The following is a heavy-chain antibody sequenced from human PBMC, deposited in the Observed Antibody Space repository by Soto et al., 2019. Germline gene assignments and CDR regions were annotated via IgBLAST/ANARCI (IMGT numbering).Heavy chain of an antibody. CDR3: ARGCYFDSSNYLDY. J-gene: IGHJ4*02. V-gene: IGHV1-3*01. Sequence: ASVKVSCKASGYTFTSYGINWVRQAPGRGLEWMGWINPGNGNTKYSQQFQGRVIIDRDTSASTAYMELSSLRSEDTAVYYCARGCYFDSSNYLDYWGQGTLVTVSS. CDR2: INPGNGNT. D-gene: IGHD3-22*01. CDR1: GYTFTSYG.